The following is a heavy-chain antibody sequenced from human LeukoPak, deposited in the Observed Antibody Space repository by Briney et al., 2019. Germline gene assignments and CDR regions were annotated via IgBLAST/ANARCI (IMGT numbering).Heavy chain of an antibody. J-gene: IGHJ3*02. CDR3: AKDGGFHYGSGSSYDAFEI. CDR2: ISGSGRST. CDR1: GFTFSSYA. D-gene: IGHD3-10*01. V-gene: IGHV3-23*01. Sequence: GGSLRLSCVASGFTFSSYAMSWVRQAPGKGLEWVSAISGSGRSTYYADSVKGRFTISRDNSKNTMFLQMNSLRAEDTAVYYCAKDGGFHYGSGSSYDAFEIWGQGTVVTVSS.